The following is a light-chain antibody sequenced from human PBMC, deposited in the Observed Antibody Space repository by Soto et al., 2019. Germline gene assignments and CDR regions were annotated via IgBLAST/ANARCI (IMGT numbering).Light chain of an antibody. Sequence: EIVMTQSPATLSVSPGERATLSCRASQSVGSDLAWYQQKPGQAPRLVIYGASTRATGIPARFSGSGSGTEFTLTISSLQSEDFAVYYCQQYNNWPRTFGKGTKV. CDR3: QQYNNWPRT. J-gene: IGKJ1*01. CDR2: GAS. CDR1: QSVGSD. V-gene: IGKV3-15*01.